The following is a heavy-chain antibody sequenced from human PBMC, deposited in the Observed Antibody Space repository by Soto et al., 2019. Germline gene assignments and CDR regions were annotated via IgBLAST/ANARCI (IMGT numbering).Heavy chain of an antibody. CDR1: GGSISSYY. J-gene: IGHJ5*02. CDR3: ARGGDIVVVPAAVFDP. V-gene: IGHV4-59*01. CDR2: IYYSGST. D-gene: IGHD2-2*01. Sequence: LSLTCTVAGGSISSYYLSWIRQPPVKGLEWIGYIYYSGSTNYNPSLKSRVTISVDTSKSQFSLKLSSVTAADTAVYYCARGGDIVVVPAAVFDPWGQGTLVTVSS.